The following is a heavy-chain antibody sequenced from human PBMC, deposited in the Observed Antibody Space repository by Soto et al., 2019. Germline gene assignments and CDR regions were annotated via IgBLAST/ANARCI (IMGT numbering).Heavy chain of an antibody. CDR3: ARDGTYNWV. Sequence: EVQLVESGGGLVQPGGSLRLSCAASGFTVSNNYMRWVRQAPGKGLEWVSLIYSGGATYYADSVKGRFTISRDNSKNTLYLQMNSLRAEDTAVYYCARDGTYNWVGGQGILFIVSS. CDR1: GFTVSNNY. V-gene: IGHV3-66*01. D-gene: IGHD1-1*01. J-gene: IGHJ4*02. CDR2: IYSGGAT.